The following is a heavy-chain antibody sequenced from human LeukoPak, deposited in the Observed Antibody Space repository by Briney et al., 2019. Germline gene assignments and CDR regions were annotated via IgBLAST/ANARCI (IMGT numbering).Heavy chain of an antibody. Sequence: GGSLRLSCAASGFTFSSYTMNWVRQAPGKGLEWVSSITSSSSYIYYADSVKGRFTISRDNFRDTVFLELTTLRPEDTGLYYCVRDLTSGARFDFWGPGTLVTVSP. CDR1: GFTFSSYT. CDR2: ITSSSSYI. D-gene: IGHD3-9*01. J-gene: IGHJ4*01. V-gene: IGHV3-21*01. CDR3: VRDLTSGARFDF.